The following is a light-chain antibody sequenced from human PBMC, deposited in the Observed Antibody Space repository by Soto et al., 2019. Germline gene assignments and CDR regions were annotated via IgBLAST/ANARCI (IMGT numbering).Light chain of an antibody. CDR1: QSISRY. V-gene: IGKV1-39*01. J-gene: IGKJ5*01. CDR2: ATS. CDR3: QQSYSTPIT. Sequence: DIPVTQSPSSLSASVGDRVTITCRASQSISRYLNWYQQKPGEAPKLLIYATSTLPSGVPSRFSGSGSATDFTLPITSLQPEDFATYFCQQSYSTPITFGQVTRLEI.